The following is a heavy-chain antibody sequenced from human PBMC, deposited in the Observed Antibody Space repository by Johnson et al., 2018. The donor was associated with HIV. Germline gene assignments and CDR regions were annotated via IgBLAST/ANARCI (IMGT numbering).Heavy chain of an antibody. CDR1: GFNFSSHA. CDR3: ARESPSGGGNDAFDI. CDR2: ISYDGKNK. Sequence: VQLVESGGGVVRPGGSLRLSCEASGFNFSSHAMHWVRQAPGKGLEWVAVISYDGKNKYYADSVKGRFTISRDISKKTLYLQIDSLRPEDSGVYYGARESPSGGGNDAFDIWGQGTMVTVSS. J-gene: IGHJ3*02. D-gene: IGHD3-10*01. V-gene: IGHV3-30*04.